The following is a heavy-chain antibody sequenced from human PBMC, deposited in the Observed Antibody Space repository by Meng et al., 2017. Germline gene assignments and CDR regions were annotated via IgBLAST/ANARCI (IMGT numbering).Heavy chain of an antibody. Sequence: VRGVRSGEGREKPGCSVKVSCKASGGTFSSYASSWLRQAPGQGLEWRGGISPIFGTANYAQKFQGRVTITADKSTSTAYMELSSLRSEDTAVYYCARDSRPCGGDCPETYFDYWGQGTLVTVSS. D-gene: IGHD2-21*02. CDR1: GGTFSSYA. V-gene: IGHV1-69*06. J-gene: IGHJ4*02. CDR2: ISPIFGTA. CDR3: ARDSRPCGGDCPETYFDY.